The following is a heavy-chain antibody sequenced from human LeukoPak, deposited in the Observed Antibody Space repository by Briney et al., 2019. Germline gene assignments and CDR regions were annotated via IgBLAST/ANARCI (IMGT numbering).Heavy chain of an antibody. V-gene: IGHV1-2*04. CDR3: ARSTSNRVFDY. CDR2: INPNSGGT. J-gene: IGHJ4*02. D-gene: IGHD1-14*01. Sequence: ASVKVSCKASGYTFSGYYIHWVRQAPGQGLEWMGWINPNSGGTNYAQRFQGWVTMTRDTSISTAYMDLSRLRSDDTAVYYCARSTSNRVFDYWGQGTLVTVSS. CDR1: GYTFSGYY.